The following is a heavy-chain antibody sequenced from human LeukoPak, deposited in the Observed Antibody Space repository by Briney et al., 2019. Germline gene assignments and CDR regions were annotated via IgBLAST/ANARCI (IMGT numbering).Heavy chain of an antibody. V-gene: IGHV4-39*01. CDR2: IYHSGST. D-gene: IGHD4-17*01. CDR3: ARQGMTTATFDY. J-gene: IGHJ4*02. Sequence: PSETLSLTCTVSGGSISSSSYYWGWIRQPPGKGLEWIGCIYHSGSTNYNPSLKSRVTISVDTSKNEFSLKLSSVTAADTAVYYCARQGMTTATFDYWGQGTLVTVSS. CDR1: GGSISSSSYY.